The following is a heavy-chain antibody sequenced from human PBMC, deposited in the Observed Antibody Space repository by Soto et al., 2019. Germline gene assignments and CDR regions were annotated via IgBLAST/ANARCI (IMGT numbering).Heavy chain of an antibody. J-gene: IGHJ4*02. CDR1: GGSIISGGYS. CDR3: ARGAVVRGVIIAFDY. Sequence: TLSLTCGVSGGSIISGGYSWSWIRQPPGKGLEWIGYIYHSGSTYYNPSLKSRVTISVDRSKNQFSLKLSSVTAADTAVYYCARGAVVRGVIIAFDYWGQGTLVTVSS. CDR2: IYHSGST. D-gene: IGHD3-10*01. V-gene: IGHV4-30-2*01.